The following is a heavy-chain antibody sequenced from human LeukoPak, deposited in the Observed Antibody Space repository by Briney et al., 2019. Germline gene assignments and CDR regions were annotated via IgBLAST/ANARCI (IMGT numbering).Heavy chain of an antibody. J-gene: IGHJ4*02. CDR2: IWSDGRNR. Sequence: GGSLRLSCATSGFTFSSYGMHWVRQAPGKGLEWVAVIWSDGRNRFYVDAVKGRFTFSRDNSKNTLSLQMNSLRAEDTAVYYCAKSGGNVQVTPLDYWGQGTLVTVSS. V-gene: IGHV3-33*06. CDR1: GFTFSSYG. D-gene: IGHD4-23*01. CDR3: AKSGGNVQVTPLDY.